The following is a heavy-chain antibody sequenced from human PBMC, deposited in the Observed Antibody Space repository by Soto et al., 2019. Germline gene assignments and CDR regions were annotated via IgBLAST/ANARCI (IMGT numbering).Heavy chain of an antibody. V-gene: IGHV3-30*18. J-gene: IGHJ4*02. Sequence: QVQLVESGGGVVQPGRSLRLSCAASGFTFSSYGMHWVRQAPGKGLEWVAVISYDGSNKYYADSVKGRFTISRDNSKNTLYLQMNSLRAEDAAVYYWAKDHGGYYDSSGYYGGFDYWGQGTLVTVSS. CDR2: ISYDGSNK. CDR3: AKDHGGYYDSSGYYGGFDY. CDR1: GFTFSSYG. D-gene: IGHD3-22*01.